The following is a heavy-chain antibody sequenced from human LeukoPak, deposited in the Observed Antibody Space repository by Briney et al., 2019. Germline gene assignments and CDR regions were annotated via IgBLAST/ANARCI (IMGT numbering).Heavy chain of an antibody. J-gene: IGHJ6*02. CDR3: ARADVRDVLRFLEWSPQNYYYYYGMDV. CDR1: GFTFSDYY. Sequence: PGGSLRLSCAASGFTFSDYYMSWIRQAPGKGLEWVSYISSSGSTIYYADSVKGRFTISRDNAKNSLYLQMNSLRAEDTAVYYCARADVRDVLRFLEWSPQNYYYYYGMDVWGQGTTVTVSS. CDR2: ISSSGSTI. D-gene: IGHD3-3*01. V-gene: IGHV3-11*01.